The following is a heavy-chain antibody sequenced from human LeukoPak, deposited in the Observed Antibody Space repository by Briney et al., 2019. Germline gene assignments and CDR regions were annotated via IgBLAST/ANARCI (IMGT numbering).Heavy chain of an antibody. V-gene: IGHV4-31*03. CDR1: GGSISSGGYY. CDR3: ARAFVDTAMVVLDY. J-gene: IGHJ4*02. CDR2: IYYSGST. D-gene: IGHD5-18*01. Sequence: PSETLSLTCTVSGGSISSGGYYWSWIRQHPGKGLEWIGYIYYSGSTYYNPSLKSRVTISVDTSKNQFSLKLSSVTAADTAVYYCARAFVDTAMVVLDYWGQGTLVTVSS.